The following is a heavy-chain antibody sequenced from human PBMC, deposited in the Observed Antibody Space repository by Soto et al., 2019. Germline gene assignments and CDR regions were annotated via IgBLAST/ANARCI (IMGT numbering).Heavy chain of an antibody. CDR3: ARVRSTYYDYVWGSYRYPGFDY. CDR1: GGSISSYY. J-gene: IGHJ4*02. Sequence: SETLSLTCTVSGGSISSYYWSWIRQPPGKGLEWIGYIYYSGSTNYNPSLKSRVTISVDTSKNQFSLKLSSVTAADTAVYYCARVRSTYYDYVWGSYRYPGFDYWGQGTLVTVSS. D-gene: IGHD3-16*02. CDR2: IYYSGST. V-gene: IGHV4-59*01.